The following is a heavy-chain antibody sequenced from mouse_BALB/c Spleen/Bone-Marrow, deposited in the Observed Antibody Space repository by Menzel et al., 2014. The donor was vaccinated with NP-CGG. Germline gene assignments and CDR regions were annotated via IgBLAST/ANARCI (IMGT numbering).Heavy chain of an antibody. CDR3: ARSRGYYDYWSYDV. CDR2: IDPSDSYT. Sequence: QVQLKQSGAELVKPGASVKLSCKASGYTFTSYWMHWVKQRPEQGLEWIREIDPSDSYTNYNQKLKGKATLTVDKSSSTAYMQLNSLTSEDSAVYYCARSRGYYDYWSYDVWGAGTPVTVSS. CDR1: GYTFTSYW. D-gene: IGHD2-4*01. J-gene: IGHJ1*01. V-gene: IGHV1-69*02.